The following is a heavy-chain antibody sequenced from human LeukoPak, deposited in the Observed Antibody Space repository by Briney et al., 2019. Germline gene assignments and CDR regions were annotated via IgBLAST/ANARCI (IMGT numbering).Heavy chain of an antibody. J-gene: IGHJ4*02. Sequence: SETLSLTCTVSGDSTTAPKWWGWVRQAPGEGLEWIGEIYHDRTTSFNPSLKSRLTISVDKSANLFFLNLNSVSATDTAVYYCVGRGLYGGTWLFEYWGQGALVTVSS. V-gene: IGHV4-4*02. CDR1: GDSTTAPKW. CDR3: VGRGLYGGTWLFEY. CDR2: IYHDRTT. D-gene: IGHD2-8*01.